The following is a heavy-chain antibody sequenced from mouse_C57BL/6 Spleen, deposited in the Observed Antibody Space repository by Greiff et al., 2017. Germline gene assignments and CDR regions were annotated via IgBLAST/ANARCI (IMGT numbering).Heavy chain of an antibody. CDR1: GYTFTSYW. CDR3: ARHLYSNYLYFDY. D-gene: IGHD2-5*01. Sequence: QVQLQQPGAELVKPGASVKLSCKASGYTFTSYWMHWVKQRPGRGLEWIGRIDPNSGGTKYNEKFKSKATLTADTSSSTAYMQLSSLTSEDSAVYYCARHLYSNYLYFDYWGQGTTLTVSS. V-gene: IGHV1-62-3*01. J-gene: IGHJ2*01. CDR2: IDPNSGGT.